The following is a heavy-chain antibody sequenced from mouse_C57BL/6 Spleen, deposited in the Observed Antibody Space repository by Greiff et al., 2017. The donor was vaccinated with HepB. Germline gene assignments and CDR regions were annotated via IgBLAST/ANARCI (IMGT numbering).Heavy chain of an antibody. D-gene: IGHD4-1*01. V-gene: IGHV1-80*01. Sequence: VQLQQSGAELVKPGASVKISCKASGYAFSSYWMNWVKQRPGKGLEWIGQIYPGDGDTNYNGKFKGKATLTADKSSSTAYMQLSSLTSEDSAVYFCARANWDPYAMDYWGQGTSVTVSS. CDR3: ARANWDPYAMDY. CDR2: IYPGDGDT. J-gene: IGHJ4*01. CDR1: GYAFSSYW.